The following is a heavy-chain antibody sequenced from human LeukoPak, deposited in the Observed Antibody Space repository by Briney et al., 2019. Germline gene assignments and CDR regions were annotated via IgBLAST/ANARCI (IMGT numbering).Heavy chain of an antibody. D-gene: IGHD2-2*01. Sequence: GGSVRLSCAAAGFIFSSYWMHWVRQAPGKGLVWVSRINSDGSSTSYADSVKGRFTISTHNAKTTLYLQMNSLRAEDTAVYYCARRVVVPAAPYYFDYWGQGTLVTVSS. CDR2: INSDGSST. CDR3: ARRVVVPAAPYYFDY. J-gene: IGHJ4*02. CDR1: GFIFSSYW. V-gene: IGHV3-74*01.